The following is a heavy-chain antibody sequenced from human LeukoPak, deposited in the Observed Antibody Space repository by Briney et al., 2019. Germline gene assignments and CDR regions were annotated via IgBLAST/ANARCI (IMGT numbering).Heavy chain of an antibody. CDR2: IYYSGST. D-gene: IGHD3-9*01. J-gene: IGHJ4*02. Sequence: PSETLSLTCTVSGGSVSSGSYYWSWLRQLPGKRLDWIGLIYYSGSTNYNPSLKSRVTISVDTSKNQFSLKLSSVTAADTAVYYCARSSSDILTGYFSLLDYWGQGTLVTVSS. V-gene: IGHV4-61*01. CDR1: GGSVSSGSYY. CDR3: ARSSSDILTGYFSLLDY.